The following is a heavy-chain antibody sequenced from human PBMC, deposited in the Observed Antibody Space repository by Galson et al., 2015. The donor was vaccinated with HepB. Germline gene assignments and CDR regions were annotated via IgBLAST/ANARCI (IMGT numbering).Heavy chain of an antibody. V-gene: IGHV3-33*06. D-gene: IGHD1-26*01. J-gene: IGHJ3*02. Sequence: SLRLSCAASGFIFNTYNMHWVRQAPGKGLEWVAILWHDGSNKYYADSVKGRFTISRDNSRNTLHLQMNSLRAEDTAVYYCAKDKGSGSYSDAFDIWGQGTMVTVSS. CDR1: GFIFNTYN. CDR2: LWHDGSNK. CDR3: AKDKGSGSYSDAFDI.